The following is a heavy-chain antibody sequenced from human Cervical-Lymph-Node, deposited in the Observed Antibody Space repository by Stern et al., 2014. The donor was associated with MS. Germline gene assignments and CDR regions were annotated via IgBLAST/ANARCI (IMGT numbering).Heavy chain of an antibody. Sequence: QVQLVESGAEAKKPGSSVRVSCKASGGSFKSYAFNWLRQAPGQGLEWMGDIVPMFAKANYAQKFQGRVTVTADEATNTVYMELSFLTSEDTAVYYCARERSIHYPAFAPWGQGTLVTVSS. CDR1: GGSFKSYA. CDR2: IVPMFAKA. CDR3: ARERSIHYPAFAP. V-gene: IGHV1-69*01. J-gene: IGHJ5*02. D-gene: IGHD3-10*01.